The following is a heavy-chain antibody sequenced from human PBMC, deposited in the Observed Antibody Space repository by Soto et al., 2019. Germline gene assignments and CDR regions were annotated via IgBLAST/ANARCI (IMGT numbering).Heavy chain of an antibody. V-gene: IGHV4-31*03. CDR3: ARGRLGYCSGGSCYTPYYYYGMDV. D-gene: IGHD2-15*01. J-gene: IGHJ6*02. Sequence: LSLTCTVSGGSISSGGYHWSWIRQHPGKGLEWIGYIYYSGSTYYNPSLKSRVTISVDTSKNQFSLKLSSVTAADTAVYYCARGRLGYCSGGSCYTPYYYYGMDVWGQGTTVTVS. CDR2: IYYSGST. CDR1: GGSISSGGYH.